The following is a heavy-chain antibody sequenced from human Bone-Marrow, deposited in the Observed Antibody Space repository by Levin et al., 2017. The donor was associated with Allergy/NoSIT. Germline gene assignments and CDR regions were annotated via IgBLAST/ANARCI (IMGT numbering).Heavy chain of an antibody. Sequence: HPGGSLRLSCAASGFTFDDYAMHWVRQAPGKGLEWVSGISWNSGSIGYADSVKGRFTISRDNAKNSLYLQMNSLRAEDTALYYCAKDIGWNDAHAAFDIWGQGTMVTVSS. J-gene: IGHJ3*02. V-gene: IGHV3-9*01. CDR2: ISWNSGSI. CDR1: GFTFDDYA. CDR3: AKDIGWNDAHAAFDI. D-gene: IGHD1-1*01.